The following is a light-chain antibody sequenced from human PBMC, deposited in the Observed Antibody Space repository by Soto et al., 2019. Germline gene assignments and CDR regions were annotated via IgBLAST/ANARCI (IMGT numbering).Light chain of an antibody. CDR2: WAS. CDR3: QQYYSNPRT. CDR1: QSVLYSSNNKNY. V-gene: IGKV4-1*01. Sequence: DIVMTQSPDSLAVSLGERATINCKSSQSVLYSSNNKNYFAWYQQRPGQPPKSLIYWASTRESGVPDRFTGSGSGTDFTLTISSLQAEDVAVYYCQQYYSNPRTFGQGTKVEIK. J-gene: IGKJ1*01.